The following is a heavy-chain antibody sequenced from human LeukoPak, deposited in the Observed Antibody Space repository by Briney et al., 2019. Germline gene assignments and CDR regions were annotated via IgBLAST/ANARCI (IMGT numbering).Heavy chain of an antibody. CDR2: ISAYNGNT. CDR3: ARGVRVPQRYCSGGSCYPGPARQDY. D-gene: IGHD2-15*01. V-gene: IGHV1-18*01. J-gene: IGHJ4*02. Sequence: ASVKVSCKASGYTFTSYGISWVRQAPGQGLEWMGWISAYNGNTNYAQKLQGRVTITTDTSTSTAYMELRSLRSDDTAVYYCARGVRVPQRYCSGGSCYPGPARQDYWGQGTLVTVSS. CDR1: GYTFTSYG.